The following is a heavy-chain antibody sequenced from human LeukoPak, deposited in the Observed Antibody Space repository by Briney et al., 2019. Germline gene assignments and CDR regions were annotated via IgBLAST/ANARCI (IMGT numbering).Heavy chain of an antibody. CDR2: IYTSGST. Sequence: SQTLSLTCTVSGGSISSGSYYWSWIRQPAGKGLEWIGRIYTSGSTNYNPSLKSRVTISVDTSKNQFSLKLSSVTAADTAVYYCARYGRSSDGMDVWGQGTTVTVSS. CDR3: ARYGRSSDGMDV. CDR1: GGSISSGSYY. V-gene: IGHV4-61*02. D-gene: IGHD4-17*01. J-gene: IGHJ6*02.